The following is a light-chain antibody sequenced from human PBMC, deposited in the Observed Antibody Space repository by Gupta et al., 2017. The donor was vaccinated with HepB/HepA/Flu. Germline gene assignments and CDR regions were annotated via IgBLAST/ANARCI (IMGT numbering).Light chain of an antibody. CDR3: AAGHDSQSGML. V-gene: IGLV1-44*01. J-gene: IGLJ2*01. CDR2: NNN. Sequence: QSVFPQPPSASGSPGQRVTFSCSGSTANIGTNTVNWYQQDPGAAPKLLIYNNNKRHSGVPDRFSGSKSGTSASVASSRLQAEDEADYYCAAGHDSQSGMLFGGGTKLTVL. CDR1: TANIGTNT.